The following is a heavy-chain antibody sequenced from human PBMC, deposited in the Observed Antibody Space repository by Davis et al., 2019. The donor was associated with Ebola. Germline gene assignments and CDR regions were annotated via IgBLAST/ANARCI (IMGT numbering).Heavy chain of an antibody. CDR1: GYTFTSYY. J-gene: IGHJ3*02. Sequence: ASVKVSCKASGYTFTSYYMHWVRQAPGQGLEWMGIINPSGGSTSYAQKFQGRVTMTRDTSTSTVYMELSSLRSEDTAVYYCARAWWPYYYDSSGYSPPDAFDIWGQGTMVTVSS. V-gene: IGHV1-46*01. CDR2: INPSGGST. CDR3: ARAWWPYYYDSSGYSPPDAFDI. D-gene: IGHD3-22*01.